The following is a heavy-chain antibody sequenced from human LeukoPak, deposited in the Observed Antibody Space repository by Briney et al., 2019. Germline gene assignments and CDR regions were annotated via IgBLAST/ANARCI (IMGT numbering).Heavy chain of an antibody. Sequence: GGSLRLSCAASGFPFSSYGMHWVRQAPGKGLEWVAVISYDGSNKYYADPVKGRFTISRDNSKKTLYLQMNSLRAEDTAVYYCAKVSYAAAAGEHDYWGQGTLVTVSS. V-gene: IGHV3-30*18. D-gene: IGHD6-13*01. CDR3: AKVSYAAAAGEHDY. J-gene: IGHJ4*02. CDR1: GFPFSSYG. CDR2: ISYDGSNK.